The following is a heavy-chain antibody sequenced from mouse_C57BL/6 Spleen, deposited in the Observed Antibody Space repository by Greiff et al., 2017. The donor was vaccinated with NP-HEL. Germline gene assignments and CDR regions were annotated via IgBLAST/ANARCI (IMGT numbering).Heavy chain of an antibody. V-gene: IGHV1-80*01. D-gene: IGHD1-1*01. CDR3: ARTSPLYGSSLWYAMDD. CDR2: IYPGDGDT. J-gene: IGHJ4*01. Sequence: QVQLQQSGAELVKPGASVKISCKASGYAFSSYWMNWVKQRPGKGLEWIGQIYPGDGDTNYNGKFKGKATLTADKSSSTAYMQLSSLTSEDSAVYCCARTSPLYGSSLWYAMDDWGQGTSVTASS. CDR1: GYAFSSYW.